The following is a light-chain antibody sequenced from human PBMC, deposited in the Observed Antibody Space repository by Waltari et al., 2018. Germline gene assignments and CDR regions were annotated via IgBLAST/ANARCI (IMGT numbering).Light chain of an antibody. CDR1: RSDIGTSNL. CDR2: EVT. Sequence: QSALTHPPSVSGSPGPSIPLPCPRTRSDIGTSNLLSWYQQHPGKAPKLLLYEVTERHSGVFNRFSGSKSGNTASLTISGLQAEDEADYYCCSYAGARGLIFGGGTKVTVL. J-gene: IGLJ2*01. V-gene: IGLV2-23*02. CDR3: CSYAGARGLI.